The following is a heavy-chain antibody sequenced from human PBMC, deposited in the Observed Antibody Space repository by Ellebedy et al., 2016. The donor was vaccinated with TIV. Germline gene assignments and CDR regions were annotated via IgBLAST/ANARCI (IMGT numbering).Heavy chain of an antibody. Sequence: SVKVSXXASGGTFSSYAISWVRQAPGQGLEWMGGIIPIFGTANYAQKFQGRVTITADESTSTAYMELSSLRSEDTAVYYCARVDSSGWYYRLDYWGQGTLVTVSS. CDR3: ARVDSSGWYYRLDY. J-gene: IGHJ4*02. CDR1: GGTFSSYA. V-gene: IGHV1-69*13. CDR2: IIPIFGTA. D-gene: IGHD6-19*01.